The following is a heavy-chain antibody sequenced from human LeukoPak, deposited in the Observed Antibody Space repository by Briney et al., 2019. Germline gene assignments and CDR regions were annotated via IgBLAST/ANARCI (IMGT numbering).Heavy chain of an antibody. Sequence: GGSLRLSCVASGLSLGNSAMTWVRQAPGKGLEWVSILTGDGTGTFYADSVKGRFSISRDSSTNTLYLQMTSLGVDDTALYYCATVGGFCPSSNCYAYFDYWGQGSPVTVSS. V-gene: IGHV3-23*01. J-gene: IGHJ4*02. CDR1: GLSLGNSA. CDR3: ATVGGFCPSSNCYAYFDY. D-gene: IGHD2-2*01. CDR2: LTGDGTGT.